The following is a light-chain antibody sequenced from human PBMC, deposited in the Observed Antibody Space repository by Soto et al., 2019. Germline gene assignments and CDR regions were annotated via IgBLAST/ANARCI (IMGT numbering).Light chain of an antibody. CDR2: SAS. J-gene: IGKJ4*01. V-gene: IGKV1-39*01. CDR3: QQTFRPLLS. Sequence: IQLTQSPSSLSASVGDRVTIVCRASESISDYLNWYQLKSGEAPKVLIYSASTLRGGVPSRFSGTGSGTEFTLTISSLQPEDVATYYCQQTFRPLLSFGGGTTVEIK. CDR1: ESISDY.